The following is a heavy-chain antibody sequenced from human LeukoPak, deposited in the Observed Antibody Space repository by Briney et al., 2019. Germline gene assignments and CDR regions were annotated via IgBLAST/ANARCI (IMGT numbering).Heavy chain of an antibody. Sequence: GGSLRLSCAASGLTSSNYWVHWVRQVPGKGLVWVSRINSEGTVTNYADSVKGRFTISSDNAQNTVYLQMNSLRTEDTAVYFCTMPAAGGRFDFWGQGTPVTVSS. J-gene: IGHJ4*02. V-gene: IGHV3-74*01. CDR1: GLTSSNYW. D-gene: IGHD6-13*01. CDR2: INSEGTVT. CDR3: TMPAAGGRFDF.